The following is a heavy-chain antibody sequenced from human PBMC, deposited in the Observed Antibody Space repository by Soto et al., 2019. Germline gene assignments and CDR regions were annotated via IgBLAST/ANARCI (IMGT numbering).Heavy chain of an antibody. CDR1: GGSFSGYY. J-gene: IGHJ6*02. Sequence: QVQLQQWGAGLLKPSETLSLTCAVYGGSFSGYYWSWIRQPPGKGLEWIGEINHSGSTNYNPSLKSRITISVDPSKNQFSLKLSSVTAADTAVYYCARAPPNKYYYYYGMDVWGQGTTVTVSS. CDR2: INHSGST. CDR3: ARAPPNKYYYYYGMDV. V-gene: IGHV4-34*01.